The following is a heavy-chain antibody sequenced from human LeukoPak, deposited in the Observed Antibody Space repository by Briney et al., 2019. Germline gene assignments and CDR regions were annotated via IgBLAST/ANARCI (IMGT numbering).Heavy chain of an antibody. D-gene: IGHD2-21*01. CDR3: ARIDWVTDF. CDR1: GFPFSSYW. J-gene: IGHJ4*02. V-gene: IGHV3-74*03. CDR2: ITSDGTTT. Sequence: GGSLRLSCAASGFPFSSYWMLWARQAPGKGLVWVSRITSDGTTTTADSVKGRFTISRDNAKNTLYLQLNSLRAEETAVYYCARIDWVTDFWGQGTLVTVSS.